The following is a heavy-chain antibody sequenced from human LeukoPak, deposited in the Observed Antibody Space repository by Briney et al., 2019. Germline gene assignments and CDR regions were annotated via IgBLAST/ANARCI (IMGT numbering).Heavy chain of an antibody. Sequence: PSETLSLTCTVSGGSISSGGYFWTWIRQPAGKGLEWIGRMHSTGSAIYNPSLKSRLTISRDTSDNQFSLRLNSVTAADTAVYYCARFNTAMVRYFDYWGQGTLVTVSS. V-gene: IGHV4-61*02. CDR1: GGSISSGGYF. CDR2: MHSTGSA. J-gene: IGHJ4*02. D-gene: IGHD5-18*01. CDR3: ARFNTAMVRYFDY.